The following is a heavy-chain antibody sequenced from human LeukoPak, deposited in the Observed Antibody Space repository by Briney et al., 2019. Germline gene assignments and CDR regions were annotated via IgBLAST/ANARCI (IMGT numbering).Heavy chain of an antibody. D-gene: IGHD6-13*01. V-gene: IGHV1-69*13. CDR1: GGTFSSYA. CDR3: ATGSVPRYSSSWYGD. J-gene: IGHJ4*02. Sequence: ASVKVSCKASGGTFSSYAISWVRQAPGQGLEWMGGIIPIFGTANYAQKFQGRVTITADESTSTAYMELSSLRSEDTAVYYCATGSVPRYSSSWYGDWGQGTLVTVSS. CDR2: IIPIFGTA.